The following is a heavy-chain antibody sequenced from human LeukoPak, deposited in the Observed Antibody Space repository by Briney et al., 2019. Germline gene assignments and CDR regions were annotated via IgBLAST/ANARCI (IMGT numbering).Heavy chain of an antibody. CDR3: ANYGDYYYFYY. CDR1: GFTFSTYV. D-gene: IGHD4-17*01. V-gene: IGHV3-30*18. J-gene: IGHJ4*02. CDR2: ISYDGSNK. Sequence: GGSLRLSCAASGFTFSTYVMQWVRQAPGKGLEWVAVISYDGSNKYSADSVKGRFTISRDNSKNTLYLQMNSLRAEDTAVYYCANYGDYYYFYYWGQGTLVTVSS.